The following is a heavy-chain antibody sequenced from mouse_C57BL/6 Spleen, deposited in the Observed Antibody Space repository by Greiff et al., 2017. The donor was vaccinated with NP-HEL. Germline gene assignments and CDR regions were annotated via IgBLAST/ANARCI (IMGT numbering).Heavy chain of an antibody. D-gene: IGHD3-2*02. J-gene: IGHJ4*01. Sequence: VQLQQSGPGLVQPSQSLSTTCTVSGFSLTSYGVHWVRQSPGKGLEWLGVIWSGGSTDYNAAFISRLSISKDNSKGQVFFKMNSLQADDTAIYYCASPETAQATHAMDYWGQGTSVTVSS. V-gene: IGHV2-2*01. CDR1: GFSLTSYG. CDR2: IWSGGST. CDR3: ASPETAQATHAMDY.